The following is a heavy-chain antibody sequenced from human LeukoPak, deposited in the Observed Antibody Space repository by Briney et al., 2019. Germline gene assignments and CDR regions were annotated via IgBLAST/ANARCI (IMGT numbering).Heavy chain of an antibody. Sequence: PSETLSLTCSVSGDSISNYYWSWIRQPPGKGLEWIGYIDYSGSIVSNPSLKSRVTIPLDTSKSQFSLNLYSVTAADTAVYYCARVYGSSSLDYWGQGTLVTVPS. CDR3: ARVYGSSSLDY. D-gene: IGHD2-2*01. CDR1: GDSISNYY. CDR2: IDYSGSI. J-gene: IGHJ4*02. V-gene: IGHV4-59*01.